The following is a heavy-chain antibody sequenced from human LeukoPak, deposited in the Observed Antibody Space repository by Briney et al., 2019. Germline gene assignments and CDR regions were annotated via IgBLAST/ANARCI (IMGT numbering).Heavy chain of an antibody. D-gene: IGHD4-11*01. J-gene: IGHJ4*02. CDR2: ISSSSSYI. CDR1: GFTFSSYS. V-gene: IGHV3-21*01. Sequence: GGSLRLSCVASGFTFSSYSMNWVRQAPGKGLEWVSSISSSSSYIYYADSVKGRFTISRDNAKNSLYLQMNSLRAEDTAVYYCARDYTVTIFDYWGQGTLVTVSS. CDR3: ARDYTVTIFDY.